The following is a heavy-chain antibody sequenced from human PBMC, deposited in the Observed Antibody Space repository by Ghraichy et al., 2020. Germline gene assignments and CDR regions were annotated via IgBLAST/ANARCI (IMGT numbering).Heavy chain of an antibody. CDR3: ATAQWLVYYFDY. Sequence: TLSLTCIVSGSSISSRSYYWGFIRQSPGKGLEWIGSISYGANAYYNPSLKSRVTISLDTSKNHFSLNLNSVTAADTAVYYCATAQWLVYYFDYWGQGSLVTVSS. V-gene: IGHV4-39*02. D-gene: IGHD6-19*01. J-gene: IGHJ4*02. CDR1: GSSISSRSYY. CDR2: ISYGANA.